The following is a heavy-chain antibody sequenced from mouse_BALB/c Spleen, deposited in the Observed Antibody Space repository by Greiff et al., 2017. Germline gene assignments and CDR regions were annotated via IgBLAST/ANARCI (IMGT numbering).Heavy chain of an antibody. CDR1: GFTFSSYG. J-gene: IGHJ3*01. Sequence: VQLKESGGGLVQPGGSLKLSCAASGFTFSSYGMSWVRQTPDKRLELVATINSNGGSTYYPDSVKGRFTISRDNAKNTLYLQMSSLKSEDTAMYYCARDRRAIYDGYYGFAYWGQGTLVTVSA. V-gene: IGHV5-6-3*01. D-gene: IGHD2-3*01. CDR3: ARDRRAIYDGYYGFAY. CDR2: INSNGGST.